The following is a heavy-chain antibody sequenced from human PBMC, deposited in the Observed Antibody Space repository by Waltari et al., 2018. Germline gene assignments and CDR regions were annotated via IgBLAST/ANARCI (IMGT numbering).Heavy chain of an antibody. CDR2: IYSGGST. V-gene: IGHV3-53*02. CDR1: GFTVSSNY. J-gene: IGHJ3*02. D-gene: IGHD3-10*01. CDR3: ARDGPWGSGRAGAFDI. Sequence: EVQLVETGGGLIQPGGSLRLSCAASGFTVSSNYMSWVRQAPGKGLEWVSVIYSGGSTYYADSVKGRFTISRDNSKNTLYLQMNSLRAEDTAVYYCARDGPWGSGRAGAFDIWGQGTMVTVSS.